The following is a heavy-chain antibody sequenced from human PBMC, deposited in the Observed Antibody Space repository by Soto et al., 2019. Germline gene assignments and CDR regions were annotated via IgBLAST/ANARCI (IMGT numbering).Heavy chain of an antibody. CDR3: ARNYYDRGAFDI. D-gene: IGHD3-22*01. CDR1: GGSISSYY. CDR2: IYYSGST. V-gene: IGHV4-59*01. J-gene: IGHJ3*02. Sequence: SETLSLTCTVSGGSISSYYWSWIRQPPGKGLEWIGYIYYSGSTNYNPSLKSRVTISVDTSKNQFSLKLSSVTAADTAVYYCARNYYDRGAFDIWGQGTMVTVSS.